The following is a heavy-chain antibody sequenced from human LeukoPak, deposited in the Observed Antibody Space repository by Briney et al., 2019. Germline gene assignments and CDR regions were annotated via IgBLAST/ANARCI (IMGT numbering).Heavy chain of an antibody. CDR3: ARRRYYDGSGYLE. CDR1: GDSVSRSDSY. D-gene: IGHD3-22*01. Sequence: PSGTVSLTCSVSGDSVSRSDSYWDWIRQPPGKGLEWIGTIYYSGRTYYSPSLKSRVTMSVDPSNNQFSLNLRSVTAADTALYYCARRRYYDGSGYLEWGQGTLLSVSS. CDR2: IYYSGRT. V-gene: IGHV4-39*01. J-gene: IGHJ1*01.